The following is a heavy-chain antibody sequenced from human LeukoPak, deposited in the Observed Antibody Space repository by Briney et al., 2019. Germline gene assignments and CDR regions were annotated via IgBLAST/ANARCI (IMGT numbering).Heavy chain of an antibody. Sequence: PSETLSLTCTVSGGSISSYYWSWIRQPPGKGLEWIGYIYYSGSTNYNPSLKSRVTISVDTSKNQFSPKLSSVTAADTAVYYCARSGGLYSSGWSDYWGQGTLVTVSS. V-gene: IGHV4-59*01. CDR1: GGSISSYY. CDR2: IYYSGST. CDR3: ARSGGLYSSGWSDY. J-gene: IGHJ4*02. D-gene: IGHD6-19*01.